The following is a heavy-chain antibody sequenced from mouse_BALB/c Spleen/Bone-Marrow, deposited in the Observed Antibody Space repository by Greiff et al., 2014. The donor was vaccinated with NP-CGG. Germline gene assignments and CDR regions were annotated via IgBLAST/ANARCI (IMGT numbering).Heavy chain of an antibody. CDR2: IDPANGNT. V-gene: IGHV14-3*02. Sequence: VQLQQSGAELVKPGASVKLSCTASGFNIKDTYMHWVKQRPEQGLEWVGRIDPANGNTKYDPKSQGKATITADTSSNTAYLQLSSLTSEDTAVYYCANYYYGSSLFAYWGQGTLVTVSA. CDR3: ANYYYGSSLFAY. CDR1: GFNIKDTY. J-gene: IGHJ3*01. D-gene: IGHD1-1*01.